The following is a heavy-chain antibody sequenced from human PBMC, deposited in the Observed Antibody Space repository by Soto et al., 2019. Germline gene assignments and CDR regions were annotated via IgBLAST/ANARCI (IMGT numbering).Heavy chain of an antibody. V-gene: IGHV1-69*01. CDR3: APDLGGSAPVDD. D-gene: IGHD3-16*01. J-gene: IGHJ4*02. CDR1: GDTFLISA. Sequence: QVQLAQSGAAVRKPGSSVKVSCKASGDTFLISAVTWLRHVPGQGLEWGGGLVHLFGGSQYGPKFEGRVTFTADEPTRTAYMELNHLTSADTAVYYCAPDLGGSAPVDDWGQGTLVTVSS. CDR2: LVHLFGGS.